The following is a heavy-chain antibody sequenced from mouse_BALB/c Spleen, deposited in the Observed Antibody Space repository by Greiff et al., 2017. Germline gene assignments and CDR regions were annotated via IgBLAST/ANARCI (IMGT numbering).Heavy chain of an antibody. D-gene: IGHD4-1*02. J-gene: IGHJ4*01. CDR2: ISSGSSTI. CDR1: GFTFSSFG. Sequence: EVQGVESGGGLVQPGGSRKLSCAASGFTFSSFGMHWVRQAPEKGLEWVAYISSGSSTIYYADTVKGRFTISRDNPKNTLFLQMTSLRSEDTAMYYCAVPQLGRAMDYWGQGTSVTVSS. V-gene: IGHV5-17*02. CDR3: AVPQLGRAMDY.